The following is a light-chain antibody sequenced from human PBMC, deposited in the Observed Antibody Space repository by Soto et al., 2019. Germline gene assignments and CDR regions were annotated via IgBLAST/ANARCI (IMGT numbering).Light chain of an antibody. CDR1: QSVTSAY. CDR3: QQYGRSPDLFS. V-gene: IGKV3-20*01. J-gene: IGKJ3*01. Sequence: EIVLTQSPDTLSLSPGESATLSCTASQSVTSAYLAWYQQKPGQAPRHLIYGASSRPTGIPDRFTGSGSGTDFTLTISRLEPEDFAMYYCQQYGRSPDLFSFGPGTKVDIK. CDR2: GAS.